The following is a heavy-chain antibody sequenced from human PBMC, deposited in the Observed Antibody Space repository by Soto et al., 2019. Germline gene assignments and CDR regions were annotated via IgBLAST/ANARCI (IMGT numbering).Heavy chain of an antibody. CDR1: GFTFSRYG. Sequence: QVQLVESGGSVVQPGRSLRLSCAASGFTFSRYGMHWVRQAPGKGLEWVAVISYDGSNKYYADSVKGRFTISRDNSKNTLYLQMNSLRAEDTAVYYCAKDLYSSGWYQTQFDYWGQGTLVTVSS. J-gene: IGHJ4*02. CDR2: ISYDGSNK. V-gene: IGHV3-30*18. D-gene: IGHD6-19*01. CDR3: AKDLYSSGWYQTQFDY.